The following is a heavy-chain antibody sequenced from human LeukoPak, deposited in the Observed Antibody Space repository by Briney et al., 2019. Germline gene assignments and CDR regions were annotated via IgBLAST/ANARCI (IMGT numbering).Heavy chain of an antibody. D-gene: IGHD6-6*01. CDR3: AKGKYSSSLYYFDY. V-gene: IGHV1-69*06. CDR2: IIPIFGTA. CDR1: GGTFSSYA. Sequence: SVKVSCKASGGTFSSYAISWVRQAPGQGLEWMGGIIPIFGTANYAQKFQGRVTITADKSTSTAYMELSSLRSEDTAVYYCAKGKYSSSLYYFDYWGQGTLVTVSS. J-gene: IGHJ4*02.